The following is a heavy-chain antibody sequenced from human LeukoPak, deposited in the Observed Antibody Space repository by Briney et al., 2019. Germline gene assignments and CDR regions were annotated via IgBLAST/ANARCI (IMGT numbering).Heavy chain of an antibody. CDR1: GGSISSSSYY. Sequence: SETLSLTCTVSGGSISSSSYYWGWIRQPPGKGLEWIGEIYHSGSTNYNPSLKSRVTISVDKSKNQFSLKLSSVTAADTAVYYCARGGDPYYYYGMDVWGQGTTVAVSS. CDR3: ARGGDPYYYYGMDV. V-gene: IGHV4-39*07. D-gene: IGHD2-21*02. J-gene: IGHJ6*02. CDR2: IYHSGST.